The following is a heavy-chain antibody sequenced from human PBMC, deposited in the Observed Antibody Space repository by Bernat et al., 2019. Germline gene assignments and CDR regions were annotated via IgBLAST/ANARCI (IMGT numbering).Heavy chain of an antibody. V-gene: IGHV3-21*01. CDR1: GFTFSSYS. CDR2: ISSSSSYI. D-gene: IGHD5-12*01. J-gene: IGHJ6*03. CDR3: ANLSPMYIVATSRYYMDV. Sequence: EVQLVESGGGLVKPGGSLRLSCAASGFTFSSYSMNWVRQAPGKGLEWVSSISSSSSYIYYADSVKGRFTISRDKAKNSLYLQLNSLRAEATAVYYCANLSPMYIVATSRYYMDVWGKGTTVTVSS.